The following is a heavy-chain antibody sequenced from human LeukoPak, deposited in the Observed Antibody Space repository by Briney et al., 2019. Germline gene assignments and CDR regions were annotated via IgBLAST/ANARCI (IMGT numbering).Heavy chain of an antibody. CDR3: ARRNYYGSGSYSWFDP. J-gene: IGHJ5*02. V-gene: IGHV4-61*01. D-gene: IGHD3-10*01. Sequence: PSETLSLTCTVSGGSISSSSYYWSWIRQPPGKGLEWIGYIYYSGSTNYNPSLKSRVTISVDTSKNQFSLKLSSVTAADTAVYYCARRNYYGSGSYSWFDPWGQGTLVTVSS. CDR1: GGSISSSSYY. CDR2: IYYSGST.